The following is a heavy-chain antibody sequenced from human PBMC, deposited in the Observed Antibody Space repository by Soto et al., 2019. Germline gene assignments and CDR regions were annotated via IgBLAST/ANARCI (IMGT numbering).Heavy chain of an antibody. Sequence: PGGSLRLSCAASGFTFSSYGMHWVRQAPGKGLEWVAVISYDGSNKYYADSVKGRFTISRDNANNTLYLLMNNVRVEDTAVYYCVRDDPIFGAIPRMDVWGQGTTVTVSS. CDR1: GFTFSSYG. CDR3: VRDDPIFGAIPRMDV. J-gene: IGHJ6*02. V-gene: IGHV3-30*03. CDR2: ISYDGSNK. D-gene: IGHD3-3*01.